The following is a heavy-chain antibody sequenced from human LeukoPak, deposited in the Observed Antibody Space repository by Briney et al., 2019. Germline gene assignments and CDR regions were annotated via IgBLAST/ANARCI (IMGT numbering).Heavy chain of an antibody. J-gene: IGHJ4*02. D-gene: IGHD4-17*01. V-gene: IGHV1-18*01. CDR2: ISAYNGNT. Sequence: GASVKVSCKASGYTFINYGIGWVRQAPGQGLEWMGWISAYNGNTNYAQKFQGRVTMTTDTSTSTAYMELRSLGSDDTAVYYCARGDEDYGDWFDYWGQGTLVTVSS. CDR3: ARGDEDYGDWFDY. CDR1: GYTFINYG.